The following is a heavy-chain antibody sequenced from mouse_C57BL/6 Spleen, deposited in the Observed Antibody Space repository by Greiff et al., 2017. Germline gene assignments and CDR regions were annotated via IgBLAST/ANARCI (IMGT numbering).Heavy chain of an antibody. CDR1: GYTFTDYN. CDR2: INPNNGGT. V-gene: IGHV1-18*01. D-gene: IGHD1-1*02. Sequence: EVMLVESGPELVKPGASVKIPCKASGYTFTDYNMDWVKQSHGKSLEWIGAINPNNGGTIYNQKFKGKATLTVDKSSSTAYMELRSLTSDDTGVYYCARSGWGSFDYWGQGTTRTVSS. J-gene: IGHJ2*01. CDR3: ARSGWGSFDY.